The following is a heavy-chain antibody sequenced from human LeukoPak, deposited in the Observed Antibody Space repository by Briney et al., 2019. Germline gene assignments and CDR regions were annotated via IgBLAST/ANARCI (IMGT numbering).Heavy chain of an antibody. CDR1: GGTFSSYA. V-gene: IGHV1-69*13. CDR2: IIPIFGTA. CDR3: ARDYYDSSGYYYPFDY. D-gene: IGHD3-22*01. J-gene: IGHJ4*02. Sequence: SVKVSCKASGGTFSSYAISWERQAPGQGLEWMGGIIPIFGTANYAQKFQGRVTITADESTSTAYMELSSLRSEDTAVYYCARDYYDSSGYYYPFDYWGQGTLVTVSS.